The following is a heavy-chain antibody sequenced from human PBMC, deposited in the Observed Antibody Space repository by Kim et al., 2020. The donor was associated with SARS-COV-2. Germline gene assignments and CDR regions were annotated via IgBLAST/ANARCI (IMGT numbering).Heavy chain of an antibody. CDR3: ARYQVANLWYFDL. V-gene: IGHV4-59*13. D-gene: IGHD2-15*01. CDR2: IYYSGST. J-gene: IGHJ2*01. CDR1: GGSISSYY. Sequence: SETLSLTCTVSGGSISSYYWSWIRQPPVKGLEWIGYIYYSGSTNYNPSLKSRVTISVDTSKNQFSLKLSSVSAADTAVYYCARYQVANLWYFDLWGRGTLVTVSS.